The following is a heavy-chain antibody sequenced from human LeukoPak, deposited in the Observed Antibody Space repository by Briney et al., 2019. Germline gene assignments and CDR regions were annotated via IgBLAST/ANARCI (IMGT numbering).Heavy chain of an antibody. CDR2: ISSSGGTI. CDR1: GFTFSSYE. V-gene: IGHV3-48*03. Sequence: PGGSLRLSCAASGFTFSSYEMNWVRQAPGKGLEWVSYISSSGGTIYYADSVKGRFTISRDNAKNSLYLQVTSLRDEDTAVYYCARDLIMDYYYGMDVWGQGTTVTVSS. D-gene: IGHD3-16*01. J-gene: IGHJ6*02. CDR3: ARDLIMDYYYGMDV.